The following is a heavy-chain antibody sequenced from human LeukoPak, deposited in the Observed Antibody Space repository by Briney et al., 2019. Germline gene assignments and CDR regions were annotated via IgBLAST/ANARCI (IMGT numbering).Heavy chain of an antibody. CDR1: GRSFSGYY. CDR2: FNHLGST. J-gene: IGHJ4*02. V-gene: IGHV4-34*01. Sequence: AETLSLTCAVIGRSFSGYYWSWIRQPPGKGLEWVGEFNHLGSTNYNPSLKSRVTISVDTSKNQFSLKLSSVTAADTAVYYCARTKKVVTMVRGVIYYFDYWGQGTLVTVSS. CDR3: ARTKKVVTMVRGVIYYFDY. D-gene: IGHD3-10*01.